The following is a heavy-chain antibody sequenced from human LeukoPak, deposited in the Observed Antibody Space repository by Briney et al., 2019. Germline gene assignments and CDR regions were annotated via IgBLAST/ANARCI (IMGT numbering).Heavy chain of an antibody. CDR2: FDPEDGET. D-gene: IGHD3-3*01. J-gene: IGHJ4*02. V-gene: IGHV1-24*01. CDR3: ATADFWSGYSVGYFDY. Sequence: SVQISCKVSGYTLTELSMHWVRPAPGKGVEWMGGFDPEDGETIYAQKFQGRVTMTEDTYTDTAYMELSSLRSEDTAVYYCATADFWSGYSVGYFDYWGQGTLVTVSS. CDR1: GYTLTELS.